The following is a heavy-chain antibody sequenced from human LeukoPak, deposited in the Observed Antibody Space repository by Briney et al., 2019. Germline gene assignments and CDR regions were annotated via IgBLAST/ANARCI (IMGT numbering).Heavy chain of an antibody. D-gene: IGHD1-26*01. V-gene: IGHV3-53*01. CDR1: GLTVNGNY. CDR3: AKGGVGGSYYELDY. CDR2: LYPDTTT. J-gene: IGHJ4*02. Sequence: GGSLRLSCEVSGLTVNGNYMSWVRQAPGKGLEWVSFLYPDTTTYYADSVKGRFTISRENSRNTLHLHMTNLRVEDTAVYYCAKGGVGGSYYELDYWGQGTLVTVSS.